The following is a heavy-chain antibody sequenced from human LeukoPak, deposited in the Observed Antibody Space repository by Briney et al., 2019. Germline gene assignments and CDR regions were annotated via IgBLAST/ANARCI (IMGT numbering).Heavy chain of an antibody. D-gene: IGHD3-10*01. CDR1: GLTFSSYG. V-gene: IGHV3-30*02. CDR3: AKGDTLLWFGDHRGGWFDP. J-gene: IGHJ5*02. Sequence: GGSLRLSCAASGLTFSSYGIHWVRQAPGKGLEWVAFIRYDGSNKYYADSVKGRFTISRDNSKNTLYLQMNSLRAEDTAVYYCAKGDTLLWFGDHRGGWFDPWGQGTLVTVSS. CDR2: IRYDGSNK.